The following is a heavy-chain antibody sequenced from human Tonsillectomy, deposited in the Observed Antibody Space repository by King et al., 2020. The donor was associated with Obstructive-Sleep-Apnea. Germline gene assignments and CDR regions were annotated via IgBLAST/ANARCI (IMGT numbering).Heavy chain of an antibody. J-gene: IGHJ4*02. CDR2: SSTSSYI. CDR1: GFTFSSYS. V-gene: IGHV3-21*01. CDR3: ARDSGSSGWSSSFDY. D-gene: IGHD6-19*01. Sequence: VQLVESGGGLVKPGGSLRLSCAASGFTFSSYSMNWVRQAPGKGLEWVSSSTSSYIYYADSVKGRFTLSRDNAKNSLYLQMNSLRAEDTAVYYCARDSGSSGWSSSFDYWGQGTLVTVSS.